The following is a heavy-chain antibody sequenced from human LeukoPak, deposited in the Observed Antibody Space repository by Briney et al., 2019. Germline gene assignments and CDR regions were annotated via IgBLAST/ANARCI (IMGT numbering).Heavy chain of an antibody. CDR1: GGSISSYY. J-gene: IGHJ4*02. V-gene: IGHV4-59*01. CDR2: IYYSGST. D-gene: IGHD1-26*01. Sequence: PSETLSLTCTVSGGSISSYYWSWIRQPPGKGLEWIGYIYYSGSTNYNPSLKSRVTISVDTSKNQFSLKLSSVTAADTAVYYCAREQPSIVRATDYFDYWGQGTLVTVSS. CDR3: AREQPSIVRATDYFDY.